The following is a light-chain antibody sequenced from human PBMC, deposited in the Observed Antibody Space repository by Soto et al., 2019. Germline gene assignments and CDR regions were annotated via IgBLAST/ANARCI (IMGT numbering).Light chain of an antibody. CDR2: LTS. Sequence: EIVLTQSPASLSSFPSGRGPLACRASQAVNTRLASYQHKPGQAPRLLIYLTSNRAAGIPARFSGSGSGTDFTLTISDVEPEDFAVYYCHQRQSWPRTFGQGTKVDIK. CDR1: QAVNTR. J-gene: IGKJ1*01. V-gene: IGKV3-11*01. CDR3: HQRQSWPRT.